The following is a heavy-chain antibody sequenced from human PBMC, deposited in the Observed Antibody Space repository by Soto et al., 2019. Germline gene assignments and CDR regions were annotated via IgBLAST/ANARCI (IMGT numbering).Heavy chain of an antibody. CDR3: ATYYDFWSGYLGGGWNNRNNWFDP. V-gene: IGHV4-31*03. J-gene: IGHJ5*02. Sequence: SETLSLTCTVSGGSISSGGYYWSWIRQHPGKGLEWIGYIYYSGSTYYNPSLKSRVTISVDTSKNQFSLKLSSVTAADTAVYYCATYYDFWSGYLGGGWNNRNNWFDPWGQGTLVTVSS. CDR2: IYYSGST. CDR1: GGSISSGGYY. D-gene: IGHD3-3*01.